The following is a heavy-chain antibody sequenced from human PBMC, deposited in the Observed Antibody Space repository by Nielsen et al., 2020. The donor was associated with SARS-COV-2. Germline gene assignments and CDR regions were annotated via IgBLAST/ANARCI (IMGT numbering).Heavy chain of an antibody. CDR1: GFTFSSYS. CDR3: ARGGYCSSTSCPPPDY. D-gene: IGHD2-2*01. J-gene: IGHJ4*02. CDR2: ISSSSSYI. Sequence: GGSLRLSCAASGFTFSSYSMNWVRQAPGKGLEWVSSISSSSSYIYYADSVKGRFTTSRDNAKNSLYLQMNSLRAEDTAVYYCARGGYCSSTSCPPPDYWGQGTLVTVSS. V-gene: IGHV3-21*01.